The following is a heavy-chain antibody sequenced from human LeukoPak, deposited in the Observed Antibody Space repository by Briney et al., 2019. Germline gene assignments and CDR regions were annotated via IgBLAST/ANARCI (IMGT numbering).Heavy chain of an antibody. V-gene: IGHV1-18*01. CDR1: GYTFTSYG. CDR3: ARERNPTGSYYYGMDV. Sequence: ASVKVSCKASGYTFTSYGISWVRQAPGQGLEWMGWISAYNGNTNYAQKPQGRVTMTTDTSTSTAYMELRSLRSDDTAVYYRARERNPTGSYYYGMDVWGQGTTVTVSS. J-gene: IGHJ6*02. CDR2: ISAYNGNT. D-gene: IGHD1-14*01.